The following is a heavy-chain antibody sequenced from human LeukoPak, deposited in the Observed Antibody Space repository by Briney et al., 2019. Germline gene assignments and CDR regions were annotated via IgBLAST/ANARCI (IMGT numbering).Heavy chain of an antibody. CDR2: VYTSGSP. J-gene: IGHJ4*02. V-gene: IGHV4-4*07. CDR1: GGSISSYY. Sequence: SETLSLTCTVSGGSISSYYWSWIRQPAGKGLEWIGRVYTSGSPNYNPSLESRVTMSVDTSKNQFSLNLSSVTAADTAVYYCTQRVTSALHFDYWGQGTLVTVSS. D-gene: IGHD4-11*01. CDR3: TQRVTSALHFDY.